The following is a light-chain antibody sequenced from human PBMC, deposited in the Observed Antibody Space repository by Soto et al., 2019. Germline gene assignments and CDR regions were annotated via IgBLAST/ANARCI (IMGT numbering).Light chain of an antibody. CDR2: DVA. CDR3: SSYAHGSTYV. CDR1: SNDLGRYNY. V-gene: IGLV2-11*01. Sequence: QSALTQPRSVSGSPGQSVTISCTGTSNDLGRYNYVTWYQQHPGEAPKLVMYDVAQRPAGVSDRLSGDKSGNTASLTISGLLAEDEADYYCSSYAHGSTYVFGTGTKVTVL. J-gene: IGLJ1*01.